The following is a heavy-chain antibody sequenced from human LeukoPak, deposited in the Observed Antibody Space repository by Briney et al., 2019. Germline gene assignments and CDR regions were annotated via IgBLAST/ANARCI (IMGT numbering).Heavy chain of an antibody. CDR3: ARAYCSGGSCYPLYYGMDV. Sequence: GASVKVSCKASGGTFSSYAISWVRQAPGQGLEWMGGIIPIFGTANYAQKFQGRVTITADESTSTAYMELSSLRSVDTAVYYCARAYCSGGSCYPLYYGMDVWGKGTTVTVSS. D-gene: IGHD2-15*01. CDR1: GGTFSSYA. V-gene: IGHV1-69*13. CDR2: IIPIFGTA. J-gene: IGHJ6*04.